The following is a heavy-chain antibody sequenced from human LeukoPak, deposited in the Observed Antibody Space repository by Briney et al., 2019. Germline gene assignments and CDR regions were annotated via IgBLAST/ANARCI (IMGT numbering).Heavy chain of an antibody. CDR1: GGSFSGYY. V-gene: IGHV4-34*01. D-gene: IGHD3-16*02. Sequence: QPSDTLSLTCAVYGGSFSGYYWSWIPHPPGEGLECIGEIKHSGSTNYNPSLKSRVTISVDTSKNQFSLKLSSVTAADTAVYYCARRYDYVWGSYRYKGSYFDYWGQGTLVTVSS. CDR3: ARRYDYVWGSYRYKGSYFDY. CDR2: IKHSGST. J-gene: IGHJ4*02.